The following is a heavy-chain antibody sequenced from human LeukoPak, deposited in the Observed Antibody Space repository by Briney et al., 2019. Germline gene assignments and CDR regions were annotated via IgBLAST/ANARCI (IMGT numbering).Heavy chain of an antibody. J-gene: IGHJ6*02. CDR3: AKAYYDFWSGYYAHYYGMDV. D-gene: IGHD3-3*01. V-gene: IGHV3-23*01. CDR2: ISGSGGST. CDR1: GFTFSSYS. Sequence: PGGSLRLSCAASGFTFSSYSMSWVRQAPGKGLEWVSAISGSGGSTYYADSVKGRFTISRDNSKNTPYLQMNSLRAEDTAVYYCAKAYYDFWSGYYAHYYGMDVWGQGTTVTVSS.